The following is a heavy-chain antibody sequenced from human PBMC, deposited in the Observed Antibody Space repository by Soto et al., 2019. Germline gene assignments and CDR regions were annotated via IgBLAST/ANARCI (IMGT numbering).Heavy chain of an antibody. CDR1: GFTFSSYS. CDR2: ISSSSSTI. J-gene: IGHJ5*02. Sequence: EVQLVESGGGLVQPGGSLRLSCAASGFTFSSYSMNWVRQAPGKGLEWVSYISSSSSTIYYADSVKGRFTISKDNAKNSLYLQMNSLRAKDRAFYYGARAPEGFAPWGKVTRVTVSS. V-gene: IGHV3-48*01. CDR3: ARAPEGFAP.